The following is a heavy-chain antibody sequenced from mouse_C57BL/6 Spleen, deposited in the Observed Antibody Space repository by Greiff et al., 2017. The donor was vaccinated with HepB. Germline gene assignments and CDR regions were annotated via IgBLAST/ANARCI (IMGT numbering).Heavy chain of an antibody. V-gene: IGHV14-4*01. CDR3: TLYYGSSRWYFDV. J-gene: IGHJ1*03. Sequence: EVQLQQSGAELVRPGASVKLSCTASGFNIKDDYMHWVKQRPEQGLEWIGWIDPENGDTEYASKFQGKATITADTSSNTAYLQLSSLTSEDTAVYYCTLYYGSSRWYFDVWGTGTTVTVSS. CDR2: IDPENGDT. CDR1: GFNIKDDY. D-gene: IGHD1-1*01.